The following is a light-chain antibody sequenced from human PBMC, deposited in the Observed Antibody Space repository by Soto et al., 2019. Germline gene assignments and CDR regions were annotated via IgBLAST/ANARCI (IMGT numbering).Light chain of an antibody. CDR2: WAS. J-gene: IGKJ4*01. CDR1: QSVLHSSNSLNY. Sequence: DIVMTQSPDSLSVSLGERATINCKSSQSVLHSSNSLNYLAWYQQKPGQPPKLLFYWASTREPGVPDRFSGSGSGTDFTLTINSLQAEDVATYYCQQYYSTPQLTFGGGTKVAIK. V-gene: IGKV4-1*01. CDR3: QQYYSTPQLT.